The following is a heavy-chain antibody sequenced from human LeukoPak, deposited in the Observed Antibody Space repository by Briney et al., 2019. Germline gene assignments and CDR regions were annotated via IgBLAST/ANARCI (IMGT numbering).Heavy chain of an antibody. D-gene: IGHD1-1*01. CDR1: GFTFSAYA. CDR2: ISNNGGSS. V-gene: IGHV3-64D*09. CDR3: VKITSVTGGDC. J-gene: IGHJ4*02. Sequence: PGGSLRLSCSAYGFTFSAYAMYWVRQAPGKGLEYVSGISNNGGSSFYADSVKGRFTISRDNSKNTLYLQMSSLRAEDTAVYYCVKITSVTGGDCWGQGTRLTVSS.